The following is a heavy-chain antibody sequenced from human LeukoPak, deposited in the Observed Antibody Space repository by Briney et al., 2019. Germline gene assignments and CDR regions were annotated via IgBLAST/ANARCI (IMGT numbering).Heavy chain of an antibody. CDR2: ISSSSSTI. CDR1: GFTFSSYS. CDR3: ARRNYHQYNWFDP. D-gene: IGHD4-11*01. Sequence: GGSLRLSCAASGFTFSSYSMNWVRQAPGKGLEWVSYISSSSSTIYYADSVKGRFSISRDNAKNSLYLQMNSLRAEDTAVYYCARRNYHQYNWFDPWGQGTLVTVSS. J-gene: IGHJ5*02. V-gene: IGHV3-48*01.